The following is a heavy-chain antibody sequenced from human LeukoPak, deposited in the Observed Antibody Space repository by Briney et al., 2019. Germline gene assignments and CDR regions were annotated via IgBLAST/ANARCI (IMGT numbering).Heavy chain of an antibody. CDR1: GGSLSHYY. CDR3: ARGYYDSSGYLISYNWFDP. Sequence: SETLSLTCTVSGGSLSHYYWSWIRQPPGKGLEWIGYIYYSGSTNYNPSLKSRVTISVDTSKTQFTLKLSSVTAADTAVYYCARGYYDSSGYLISYNWFDPWGQGTLVTVSS. CDR2: IYYSGST. D-gene: IGHD3-22*01. V-gene: IGHV4-59*01. J-gene: IGHJ5*02.